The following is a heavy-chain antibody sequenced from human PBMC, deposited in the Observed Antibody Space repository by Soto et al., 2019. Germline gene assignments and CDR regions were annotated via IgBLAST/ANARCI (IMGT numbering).Heavy chain of an antibody. Sequence: SETLSLTCTVSGGSISSSSYYWGWIRQPPGKGLEWIGSIYYSGSTYYNPSLKSRVTISVDTSKNQFSLKLSSVTAADTAVYYCASWIAASYMDVWGKGTTVTVSS. CDR1: GGSISSSSYY. V-gene: IGHV4-39*07. CDR3: ASWIAASYMDV. J-gene: IGHJ6*03. D-gene: IGHD6-13*01. CDR2: IYYSGST.